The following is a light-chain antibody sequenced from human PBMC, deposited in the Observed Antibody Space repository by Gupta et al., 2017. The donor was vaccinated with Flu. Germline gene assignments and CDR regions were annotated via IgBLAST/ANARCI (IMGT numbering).Light chain of an antibody. J-gene: IGKJ1*01. CDR1: QYVNNDY. CDR2: GAS. CDR3: QQDGRSPET. Sequence: EIVLTQSPGTLSLSPGERATLSCRASQYVNNDYLAWYQHRPGQALRLLIYGASRRATGIPDRFSGSGSGTXFTRTIXRLEPEDSAVYYCQQDGRSPETFGXGTKVEIK. V-gene: IGKV3-20*01.